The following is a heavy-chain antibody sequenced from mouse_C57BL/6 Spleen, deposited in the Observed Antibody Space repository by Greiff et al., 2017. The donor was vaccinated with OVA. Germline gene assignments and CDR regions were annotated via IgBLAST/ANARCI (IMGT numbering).Heavy chain of an antibody. D-gene: IGHD2-1*01. CDR1: GYTFTSYW. CDR2: IYPSDSET. J-gene: IGHJ3*01. V-gene: IGHV1-61*01. CDR3: ARDYGNLGAWFAY. Sequence: QVQLQQPGAELVRPGSSVKLSCKASGYTFTSYWMDWVKQRPGQGLEWIGNIYPSDSETHYNQKFKDKATLTVDKSSSTAYMQLSSLTSEDSAVYYCARDYGNLGAWFAYWGQGTLVTVSA.